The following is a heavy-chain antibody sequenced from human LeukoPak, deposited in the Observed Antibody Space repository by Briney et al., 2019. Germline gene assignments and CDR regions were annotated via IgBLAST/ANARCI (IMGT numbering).Heavy chain of an antibody. Sequence: GASVKVSCKASGNTFTGYYIYWVRQAPGQGLEWMGRINPNSGGTNYAQKFQGRVTMTRGTSISTAYMELSRLRSDDTAVYYCARDKVAGVGALDYWGQGTLVTVSS. D-gene: IGHD3-16*01. CDR3: ARDKVAGVGALDY. V-gene: IGHV1-2*02. CDR1: GNTFTGYY. CDR2: INPNSGGT. J-gene: IGHJ4*02.